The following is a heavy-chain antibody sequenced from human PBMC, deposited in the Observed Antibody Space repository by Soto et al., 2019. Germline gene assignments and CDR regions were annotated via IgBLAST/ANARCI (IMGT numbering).Heavy chain of an antibody. CDR2: ISAYNGNT. D-gene: IGHD5-18*01. J-gene: IGHJ4*02. CDR3: ARDNRKRIQLWAGIDY. CDR1: GYTFTSYG. Sequence: QVQLVQSGAEVKKPGASVKVSCKASGYTFTSYGISWVRQAPGQGLEWMGWISAYNGNTNYVQKLQGRVTMTTDTSTGTAYMELRSLRSDDTAVYYCARDNRKRIQLWAGIDYWGQGTLVTVSS. V-gene: IGHV1-18*01.